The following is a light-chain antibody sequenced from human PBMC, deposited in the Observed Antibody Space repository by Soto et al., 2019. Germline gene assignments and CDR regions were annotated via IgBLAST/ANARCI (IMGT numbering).Light chain of an antibody. Sequence: ETVLTQSPGTLSLSPGERATLSCRTSQSVNSNYLAWYQQKPGQAPRLLIYGVFTRATGIPDRFSGSGSGTDFTLTISGLEPEDSAVYYCQHYDGYPRTFGQGTKLEIK. CDR3: QHYDGYPRT. CDR2: GVF. V-gene: IGKV3-20*01. CDR1: QSVNSNY. J-gene: IGKJ2*01.